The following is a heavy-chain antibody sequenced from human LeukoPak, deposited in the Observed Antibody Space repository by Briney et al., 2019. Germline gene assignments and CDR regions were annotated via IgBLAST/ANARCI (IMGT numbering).Heavy chain of an antibody. Sequence: PGGSLRLSCAASGFTFSTYEINWVRQALGKGLEWLSHISTSGSSIHYADSVKGRFTISRDNAKNSLYLQMNSLRAEDTAVYYCARSRRGYSYGYAPFDYWGQGTLVTVSS. V-gene: IGHV3-48*03. CDR1: GFTFSTYE. CDR3: ARSRRGYSYGYAPFDY. D-gene: IGHD5-18*01. CDR2: ISTSGSSI. J-gene: IGHJ4*02.